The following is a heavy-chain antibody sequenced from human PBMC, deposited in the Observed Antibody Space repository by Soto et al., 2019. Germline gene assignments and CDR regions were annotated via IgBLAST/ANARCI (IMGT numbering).Heavy chain of an antibody. CDR1: GYTFTSYG. CDR3: ARGAAVAHNAHLENWFDP. Sequence: ASVKVSCKSSGYTFTSYGISWVRQAPGQGLEWMGIINPSGGSTSYAQKFQGRVTMTRDTSTSTVYMELSSLRSEDTAVYYCARGAAVAHNAHLENWFDPWGQGTLVTVSS. CDR2: INPSGGST. J-gene: IGHJ5*02. D-gene: IGHD6-19*01. V-gene: IGHV1-46*01.